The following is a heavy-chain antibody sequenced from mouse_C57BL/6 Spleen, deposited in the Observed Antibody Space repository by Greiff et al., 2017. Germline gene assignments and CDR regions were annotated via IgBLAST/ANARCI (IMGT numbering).Heavy chain of an antibody. J-gene: IGHJ4*01. CDR3: ARSYSNYDYAMDY. V-gene: IGHV2-2*01. CDR1: GFSLTSYG. D-gene: IGHD2-5*01. Sequence: VKLVESGPGLVQPSQSLSITCTVSGFSLTSYGVHWVRQSPGKGLEWLGVIWSGGSTDYNAAFISRLSISKDNSKSQVFFKMNSRQADDTAIYYCARSYSNYDYAMDYWGQGTSVTVSS. CDR2: IWSGGST.